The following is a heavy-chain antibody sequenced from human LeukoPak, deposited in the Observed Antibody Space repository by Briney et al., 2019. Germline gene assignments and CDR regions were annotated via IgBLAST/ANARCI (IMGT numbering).Heavy chain of an antibody. Sequence: PSDPLSLTCAVYGGSFSGYYWSWLRQPPGKALEWIGEINHSGSTNCNPSLKCRVTISVDTSKYQFSLKLSSVTAADTAVYYCARGGNRGNYDFWSERYYGMDVWGQGTTVTVSS. D-gene: IGHD3-3*01. CDR1: GGSFSGYY. J-gene: IGHJ6*02. CDR3: ARGGNRGNYDFWSERYYGMDV. V-gene: IGHV4-34*01. CDR2: INHSGST.